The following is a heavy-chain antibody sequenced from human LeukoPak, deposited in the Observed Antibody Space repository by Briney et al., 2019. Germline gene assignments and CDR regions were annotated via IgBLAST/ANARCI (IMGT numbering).Heavy chain of an antibody. D-gene: IGHD1-26*01. CDR1: GYNFSDYW. CDR2: IYPGDSDT. Sequence: PGESLKISCKGSGYNFSDYWIAWVRQMPGIGLECLGIIYPGDSDTRYSPSFQGQVTISADKSTSAAYLQWSSLRASDTAMYYCARQKLGALDYWGQGALVTVST. CDR3: ARQKLGALDY. J-gene: IGHJ4*02. V-gene: IGHV5-51*01.